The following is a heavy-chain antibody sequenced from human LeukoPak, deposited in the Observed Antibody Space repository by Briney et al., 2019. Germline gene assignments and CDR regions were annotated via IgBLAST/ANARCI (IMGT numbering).Heavy chain of an antibody. J-gene: IGHJ4*02. CDR1: GFTFSSYG. CDR3: ADPPGYSSSWSLGY. CDR2: ISYDGSNK. V-gene: IGHV3-30*03. Sequence: GGSLRLSCAASGFTFSSYGMHWVRQAPGKGLEWVAVISYDGSNKYYADSVKGRFTISRDNSKNTLYLQMNSLRAEDTAVYYCADPPGYSSSWSLGYWGQGTLVTVSS. D-gene: IGHD6-13*01.